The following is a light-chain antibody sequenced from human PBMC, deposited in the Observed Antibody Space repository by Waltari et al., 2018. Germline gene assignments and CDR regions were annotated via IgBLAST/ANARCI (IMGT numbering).Light chain of an antibody. J-gene: IGLJ2*01. CDR1: YLASKY. CDR2: DDA. CDR3: QTWDINTGI. V-gene: IGLV3-1*01. Sequence: SYALTQPPSVSVSPGQTVIITCPGDYLASKYVYWYQQQSGQSPVLAIYDDAKRPSGIPERFSGSNSGNTATLTISGTQAMDEADYYCQTWDINTGIFGGGTKLTVL.